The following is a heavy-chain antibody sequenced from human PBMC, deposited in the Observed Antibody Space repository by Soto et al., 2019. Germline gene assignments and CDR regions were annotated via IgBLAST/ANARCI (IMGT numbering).Heavy chain of an antibody. CDR1: GYTFTGYY. D-gene: IGHD3-22*01. V-gene: IGHV1-2*02. CDR3: ARDFKVVAAHAVDY. J-gene: IGHJ4*02. Sequence: ASVKVSCKASGYTFTGYYMHWVRQAPGQGLEWMGWINPNSGGTNYAQKFQGRVTMTRDTSISTAYMELGRLRSDDTAVYYCARDFKVVAAHAVDYWGQGTLVTVSS. CDR2: INPNSGGT.